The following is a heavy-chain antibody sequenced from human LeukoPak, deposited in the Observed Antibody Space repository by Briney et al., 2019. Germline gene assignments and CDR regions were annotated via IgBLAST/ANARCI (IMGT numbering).Heavy chain of an antibody. D-gene: IGHD6-13*01. CDR3: XKNXXXIAAAGYISNWFDX. CDR1: GDSVSSNSAA. Sequence: SQTLSLTCAISGDSVSSNSAAWNWIRQSPSRGLEWLGRTYYRSKWYNDYAVSVKSRITINPDTSKNQYSLQLNYVTPEDKAVXXCXKNXXXIAAAGYISNWFDXWGQGXLVTVSS. J-gene: IGHJ5*02. CDR2: TYYRSKWYN. V-gene: IGHV6-1*01.